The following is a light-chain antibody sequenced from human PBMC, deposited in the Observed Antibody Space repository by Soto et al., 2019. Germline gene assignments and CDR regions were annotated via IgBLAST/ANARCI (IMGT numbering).Light chain of an antibody. CDR1: QGISNY. CDR3: QKHNSAPFT. CDR2: AAS. J-gene: IGKJ3*01. Sequence: DIQMTQSPSSLSASVGDRVTITCRASQGISNYLAWYQQKPEKVPKLLIYAASTLQLGIPSRFSGSGSGTDFTLTTNSLQPEDVATYYCQKHNSAPFTFGPGTKVDIK. V-gene: IGKV1-27*01.